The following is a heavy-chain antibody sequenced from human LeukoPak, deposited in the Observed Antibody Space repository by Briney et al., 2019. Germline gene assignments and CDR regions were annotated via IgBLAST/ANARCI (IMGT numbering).Heavy chain of an antibody. D-gene: IGHD3-10*01. CDR2: ISAYNGNT. CDR1: GYTFTNYG. J-gene: IGHJ4*02. V-gene: IGHV1-18*01. Sequence: ASVKVSCTASGYTFTNYGVTWVRQAPGQGLEWIGWISAYNGNTNYAQKLQGRVTMTTDTSTTTAYMELRSLRSDGTAVYYCARDLVRGVIGFWGQGTLVTVSS. CDR3: ARDLVRGVIGF.